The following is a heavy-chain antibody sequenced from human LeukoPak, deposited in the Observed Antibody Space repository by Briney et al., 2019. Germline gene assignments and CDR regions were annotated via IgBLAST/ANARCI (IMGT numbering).Heavy chain of an antibody. CDR3: VRETRWFDP. CDR1: GFTFSDYY. CDR2: ISSSGSTK. J-gene: IGHJ5*02. V-gene: IGHV3-11*04. Sequence: GGSLRLSCAASGFTFSDYYMSWIRQAPGKGLEWVSYISSSGSTKYYADSVKGRFTISRDNAKNSLYLHVNSLRAEDTAVYYCVRETRWFDPWGQGTLVTVSS.